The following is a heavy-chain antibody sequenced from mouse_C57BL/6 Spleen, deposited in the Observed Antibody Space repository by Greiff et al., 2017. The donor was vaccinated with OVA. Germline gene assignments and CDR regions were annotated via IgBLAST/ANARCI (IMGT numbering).Heavy chain of an antibody. CDR2: IDPANGNT. J-gene: IGHJ4*01. CDR3: ARGRWENAMDY. V-gene: IGHV14-3*01. CDR1: GFNIKNTY. Sequence: VQLQQSVAELVRPGASVKLSCTASGFNIKNTYMPWVKQRPEQGLEWIGRIDPANGNTKYAPKFQGKATITADTSSNTAYLQLSSLTAEDTAIYYCARGRWENAMDYWGQGTSVTVSS. D-gene: IGHD2-3*01.